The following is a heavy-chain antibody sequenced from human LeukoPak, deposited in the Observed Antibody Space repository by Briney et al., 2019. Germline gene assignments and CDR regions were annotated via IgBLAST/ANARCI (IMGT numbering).Heavy chain of an antibody. Sequence: ASVKVSCKASGYIFSNFFSSYGITWVRQAPGQGLEWMGWISPYNGKTKFAQKFQGIVTMTTETSTSTAYMELSSLRSEDTAVYYCARGGVTTDWFDPWGQGTLVTVSS. CDR2: ISPYNGKT. CDR1: GYIFSNFFSSYG. V-gene: IGHV1-18*01. J-gene: IGHJ5*02. CDR3: ARGGVTTDWFDP. D-gene: IGHD4-11*01.